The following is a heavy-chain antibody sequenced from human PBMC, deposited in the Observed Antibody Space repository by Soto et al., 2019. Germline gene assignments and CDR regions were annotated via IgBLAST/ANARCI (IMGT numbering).Heavy chain of an antibody. CDR3: ARGMVRGAPNYGMDV. V-gene: IGHV1-2*04. Sequence: VASVKVSCKASGYTFTGYYMHWVRQAPGQGLEWMGWINPNSGGTNYAQKFQGWVTMTRDTSISTAYMELSRLRSDDTAVYYCARGMVRGAPNYGMDVWGQGTTVTVSS. D-gene: IGHD3-10*01. CDR2: INPNSGGT. CDR1: GYTFTGYY. J-gene: IGHJ6*02.